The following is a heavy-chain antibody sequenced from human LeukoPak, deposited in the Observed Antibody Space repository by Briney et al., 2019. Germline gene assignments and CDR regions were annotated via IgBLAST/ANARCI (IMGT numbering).Heavy chain of an antibody. J-gene: IGHJ5*02. CDR3: VRGVGVSRFNYLDP. CDR1: GFTFSSFG. Sequence: TGGSLRLSCAASGFTFSSFGMHWVRQAPGKGLEWVAVIWYDASNKYYADSVKGRFTISRDNSKNTLYLHMNSLRDDDTAVYYCVRGVGVSRFNYLDPWGQGTLVIVSS. CDR2: IWYDASNK. V-gene: IGHV3-33*08. D-gene: IGHD1-7*01.